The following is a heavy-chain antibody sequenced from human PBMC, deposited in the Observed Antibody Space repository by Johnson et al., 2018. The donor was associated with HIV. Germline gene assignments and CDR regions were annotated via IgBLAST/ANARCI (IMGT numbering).Heavy chain of an antibody. CDR3: AATYYYDSSGSRYPFDI. Sequence: VQLVESGGGLIQPGGSLRLSCAASGFTVSSNYMTWVRQAPGKGLEWVSVIYSGGSTYYADSVKGRFTISRDNSKNTLYLQMNSLRAEDTAVYYCAATYYYDSSGSRYPFDIWGQGTMVTVSS. CDR1: GFTVSSNY. J-gene: IGHJ3*02. D-gene: IGHD3-22*01. V-gene: IGHV3-66*03. CDR2: IYSGGST.